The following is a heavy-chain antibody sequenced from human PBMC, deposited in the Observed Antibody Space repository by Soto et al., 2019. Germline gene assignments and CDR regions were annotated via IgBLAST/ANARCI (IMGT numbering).Heavy chain of an antibody. CDR2: TYYRSKWYN. Sequence: SQTLSLTSAISGDSVSSNSAAWNWIRQSPSRGLQWLGRTYYRSKWYNDYAVSVKSRITINPDTSKNRFSLQLNSVTPEDTAVYYCARDTLPALGYCSSTSCYPVYGMDVWGQGTTVTVSS. J-gene: IGHJ6*02. V-gene: IGHV6-1*01. CDR3: ARDTLPALGYCSSTSCYPVYGMDV. CDR1: GDSVSSNSAA. D-gene: IGHD2-2*01.